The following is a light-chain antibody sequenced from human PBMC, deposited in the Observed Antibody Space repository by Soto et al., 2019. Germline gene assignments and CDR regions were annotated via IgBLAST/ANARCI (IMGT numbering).Light chain of an antibody. Sequence: QSALTQPASVSGSPGQSITISCTGTSSDVGGFDFVSWYQHHPGKAPKLLVYEVSNRPSRVSSRFSGSKSGTTASLTISRLQAEDEADYYCSSYTSHNTPWVFGGGTKLTVL. J-gene: IGLJ3*02. V-gene: IGLV2-14*01. CDR3: SSYTSHNTPWV. CDR1: SSDVGGFDF. CDR2: EVS.